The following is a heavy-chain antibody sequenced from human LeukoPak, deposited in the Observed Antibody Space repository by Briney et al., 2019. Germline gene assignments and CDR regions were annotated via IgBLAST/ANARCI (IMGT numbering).Heavy chain of an antibody. Sequence: GASVKVSCKASGYTFTGYYMHWVRQAPGQGLEWMGWINPNSGGTNYAQKFQGRVTMTRDTSISTAYMELSRLRSDDTAVYYCARDIVATRDYYYYYMDVWGKGTTVTVSS. CDR3: ARDIVATRDYYYYYMDV. CDR2: INPNSGGT. J-gene: IGHJ6*03. V-gene: IGHV1-2*02. CDR1: GYTFTGYY. D-gene: IGHD5-12*01.